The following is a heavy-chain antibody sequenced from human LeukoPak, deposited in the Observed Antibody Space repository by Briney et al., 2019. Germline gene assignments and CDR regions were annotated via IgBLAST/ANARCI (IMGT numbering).Heavy chain of an antibody. D-gene: IGHD6-13*01. V-gene: IGHV4-59*13. J-gene: IGHJ3*02. Sequence: SETLSLTCTVSGVSINTYYASWIRQAPGKGLEFIGFIYNGGNTNYNPSLKSRATISVDTSNNQFSLKLSSVTAADTAVYYCAKAPSSSWPDDAFDIWGQGTMVTVSS. CDR2: IYNGGNT. CDR1: GVSINTYY. CDR3: AKAPSSSWPDDAFDI.